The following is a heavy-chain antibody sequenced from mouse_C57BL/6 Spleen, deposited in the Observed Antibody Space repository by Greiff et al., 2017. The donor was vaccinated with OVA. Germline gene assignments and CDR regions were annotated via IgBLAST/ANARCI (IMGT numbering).Heavy chain of an antibody. Sequence: VQLQQPGAELVKPGASVKLSCKASGSTFTSYWMQWVKQRPGQGLEWIGEIDPSDSYTNYNQKFKGKATLTVDTSSSTAYMQLSSLTSEDSAVYYCARRRGPYDYFEVWGTGTTVTVSS. CDR3: ARRRGPYDYFEV. D-gene: IGHD2-12*01. CDR2: IDPSDSYT. CDR1: GSTFTSYW. V-gene: IGHV1-50*01. J-gene: IGHJ1*03.